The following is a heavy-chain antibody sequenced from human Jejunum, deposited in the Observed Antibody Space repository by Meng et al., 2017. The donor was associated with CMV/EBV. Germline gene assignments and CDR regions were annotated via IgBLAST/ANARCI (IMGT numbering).Heavy chain of an antibody. J-gene: IGHJ6*02. CDR2: ISSSDNII. CDR1: GFTFSDYY. CDR3: ASSVGLHV. V-gene: IGHV3-11*01. Sequence: LYCAASGFTFSDYYRSGIRQAPGKGLEWVSYISSSDNIIYYANSVKVRFTISRDNAKHSLYLQMNILRAEDTSVYYCASSVGLHVWGQGTTVTVSS.